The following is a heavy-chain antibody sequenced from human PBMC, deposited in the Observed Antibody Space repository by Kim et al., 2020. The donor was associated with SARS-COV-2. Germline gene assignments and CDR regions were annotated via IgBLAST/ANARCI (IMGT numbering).Heavy chain of an antibody. CDR3: AREWDPIVGAQGGFDP. Sequence: ASVKVSCKASGYTFTGYYMHWVRQAPGQGLEWMGWINPNSGGTNYAQKFQGRVTMTRDTSISTAYMELSRLRSDDTAVYYCAREWDPIVGAQGGFDPWGQGTLVTVSS. D-gene: IGHD1-26*01. V-gene: IGHV1-2*02. CDR2: INPNSGGT. J-gene: IGHJ5*02. CDR1: GYTFTGYY.